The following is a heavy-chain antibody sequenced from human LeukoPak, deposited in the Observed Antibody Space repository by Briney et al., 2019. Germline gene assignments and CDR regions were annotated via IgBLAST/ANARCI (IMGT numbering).Heavy chain of an antibody. V-gene: IGHV3-23*01. Sequence: GGSLRLSCAVSGLTFSRYAMGWVRQAPGKGLEWVSAISESGTGTYYADSVKGRFTISRDNSKNTLSLHMNSLRAEDTAVYYCAKDIAQGYTLGSIEQDYWGQGTLVTVSS. J-gene: IGHJ4*02. CDR1: GLTFSRYA. CDR2: ISESGTGT. CDR3: AKDIAQGYTLGSIEQDY. D-gene: IGHD5-18*01.